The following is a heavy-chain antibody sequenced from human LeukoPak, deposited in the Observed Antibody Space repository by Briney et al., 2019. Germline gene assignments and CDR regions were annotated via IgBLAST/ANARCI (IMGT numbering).Heavy chain of an antibody. D-gene: IGHD2-15*01. CDR3: ARASFCSGGSCYYFDY. CDR1: GFTFSSYA. V-gene: IGHV3-23*01. CDR2: ISGSDGST. Sequence: PGGSLRLSCAAPGFTFSSYAMSWVRQAPGKGLEWVSGISGSDGSTNYADSVKGRFTISRENSKNTLYLQMNSLRAEDTAVYYCARASFCSGGSCYYFDYWGQGTLVTVSS. J-gene: IGHJ4*02.